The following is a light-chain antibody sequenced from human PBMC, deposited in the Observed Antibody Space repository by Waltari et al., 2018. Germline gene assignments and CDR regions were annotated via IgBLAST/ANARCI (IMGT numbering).Light chain of an antibody. CDR1: SSDVGGYNY. CDR3: SSYTSSSTVV. J-gene: IGLJ2*01. Sequence: QSALTQPASVSGSPGQSITISCTGTSSDVGGYNYVSWYQQPPGKAPNRMIYEVSNRAAGVLILSPGSKSGTTASLTISGLQAEDEADYYCSSYTSSSTVVFGGGTTLTVL. CDR2: EVS. V-gene: IGLV2-14*01.